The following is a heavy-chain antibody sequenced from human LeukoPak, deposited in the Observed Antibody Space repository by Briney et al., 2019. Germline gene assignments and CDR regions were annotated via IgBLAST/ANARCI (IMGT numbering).Heavy chain of an antibody. J-gene: IGHJ4*02. V-gene: IGHV4-34*01. CDR3: ATGRSLEWPLDY. Sequence: KPSETLSLTCAVYHRSFSGSYWSWIRQPPGKGLEWIGEITHDGRINYNPSLKSRATISVDTSKNQFSLQLSSVTAADTAVYYCATGRSLEWPLDYWGQGTLVTVSS. CDR1: HRSFSGSY. D-gene: IGHD3-3*01. CDR2: ITHDGRI.